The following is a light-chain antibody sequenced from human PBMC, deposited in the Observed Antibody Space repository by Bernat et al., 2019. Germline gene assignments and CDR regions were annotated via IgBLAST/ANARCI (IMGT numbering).Light chain of an antibody. Sequence: NFMLTQPHSVSESPGKTVTISCTRSSGSVALKYVHWYQKRPGSSPTMVIYEDKQRPSGVPDRFSGSIDKSSNSATLTISGLKTDDEADYYYQSYDDNQQCRFGRGTKLTVL. CDR1: SGSVALKY. CDR3: QSYDDNQQCR. J-gene: IGLJ2*01. CDR2: EDK. V-gene: IGLV6-57*01.